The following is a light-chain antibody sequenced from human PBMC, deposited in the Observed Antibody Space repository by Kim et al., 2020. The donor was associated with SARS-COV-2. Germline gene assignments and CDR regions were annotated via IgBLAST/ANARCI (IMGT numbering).Light chain of an antibody. CDR3: LLYFGDAHWV. CDR2: STT. Sequence: QAVVTQAPSLTVSPGETVTLTCASSSGPVTSHYYPNWFQQRPGQPPKALIYSTTNKHSWAPARFSGSLLGDKAALTVSDVQPEDEADYYCLLYFGDAHWVFGGGTQLTVL. V-gene: IGLV7-43*01. J-gene: IGLJ3*02. CDR1: SGPVTSHYY.